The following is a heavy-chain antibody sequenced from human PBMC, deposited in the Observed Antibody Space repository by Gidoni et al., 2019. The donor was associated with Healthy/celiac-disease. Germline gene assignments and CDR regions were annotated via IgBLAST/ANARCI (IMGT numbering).Heavy chain of an antibody. D-gene: IGHD3-22*01. CDR3: ARDLYYYDSSGYYLGGGDYYYGMDV. CDR2: ISYDGSNK. CDR1: GFTFSSYA. V-gene: IGHV3-30*04. Sequence: QVQLVESGGGVVQPGRSLRLSCAASGFTFSSYAMHWVRQAPGKGLEWVAVISYDGSNKYYADSVKGRFTISRDNSKNTLYLQMNSLRAEDTAVYYCARDLYYYDSSGYYLGGGDYYYGMDVWGQGTTVTVSS. J-gene: IGHJ6*02.